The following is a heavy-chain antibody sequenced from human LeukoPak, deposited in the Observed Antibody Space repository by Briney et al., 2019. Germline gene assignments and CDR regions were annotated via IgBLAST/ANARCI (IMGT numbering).Heavy chain of an antibody. CDR3: AKDEYCDSSAYQGH. CDR2: ISHDGSNK. J-gene: IGHJ1*01. CDR1: GFPFSSYG. V-gene: IGHV3-30*18. Sequence: GGSLRLSCAASGFPFSSYGMHWVRQAPGKGLEWVGFISHDGSNKYYADSVKGRFTITRDNSKSTLFLQMNSLRAEDTAVYYCAKDEYCDSSAYQGHWGQGTLVIVSS. D-gene: IGHD3-22*01.